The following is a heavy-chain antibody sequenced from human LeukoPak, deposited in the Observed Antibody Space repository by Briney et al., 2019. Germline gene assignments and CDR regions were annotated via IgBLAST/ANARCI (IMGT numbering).Heavy chain of an antibody. CDR2: INSDGSTT. Sequence: GWSLRLSCAASGFTFSSYWMHWVRQAPGEGRVGVSRINSDGSTTSYADALKGRFTISRDNAKNTLYLQMNSLRAEDTAVYYCARDRGGGAFDIWGQGTMVTVSS. CDR1: GFTFSSYW. CDR3: ARDRGGGAFDI. V-gene: IGHV3-74*01. J-gene: IGHJ3*02. D-gene: IGHD3-10*01.